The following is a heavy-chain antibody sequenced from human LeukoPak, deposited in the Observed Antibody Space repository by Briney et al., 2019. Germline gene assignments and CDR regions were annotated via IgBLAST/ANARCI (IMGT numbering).Heavy chain of an antibody. J-gene: IGHJ5*02. CDR1: GYTFTGYY. D-gene: IGHD3-16*02. Sequence: GASVKVSCKASGYTFTGYYMHWVRQAPGQGLEWMGWINPNSGGTNYAQTFQGRVTMTRDTSISTAYMELSRLRSDDTAVYYCARDGKPFDYVWGSYRYAWFDPWGQGTLVTVSS. CDR2: INPNSGGT. CDR3: ARDGKPFDYVWGSYRYAWFDP. V-gene: IGHV1-2*02.